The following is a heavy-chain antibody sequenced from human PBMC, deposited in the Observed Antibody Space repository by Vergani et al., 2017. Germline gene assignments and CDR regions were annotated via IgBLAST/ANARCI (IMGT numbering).Heavy chain of an antibody. D-gene: IGHD2-2*01. J-gene: IGHJ5*02. CDR1: GYSFTSYW. Sequence: EVQLVQSGAEVKKPGESLKISCKGSGYSFTSYWIGWVRPMPGKGLEWMGIIYPGDSDTRYSPSFQGQVTSSADKSISTAYLQWSSLKASDTAMCYCARLGMERSTLNWFDPWGQGTLVTVSS. CDR3: ARLGMERSTLNWFDP. V-gene: IGHV5-51*01. CDR2: IYPGDSDT.